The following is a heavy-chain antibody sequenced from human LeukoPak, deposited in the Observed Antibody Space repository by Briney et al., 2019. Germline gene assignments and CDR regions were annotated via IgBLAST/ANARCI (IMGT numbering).Heavy chain of an antibody. J-gene: IGHJ4*02. CDR1: GYTYSHYG. V-gene: IGHV1-18*01. D-gene: IGHD1-7*01. CDR3: ARGKLELRLGGPDDFDY. CDR2: MSGYNGDT. Sequence: GASVKVSCKASGYTYSHYGISWVRQAPGQGLEWMGWMSGYNGDTFYAQKFQDRVALTTDTSTTTAYLELRSLRSDDTAIYYCARGKLELRLGGPDDFDYWGQGTLVTVSS.